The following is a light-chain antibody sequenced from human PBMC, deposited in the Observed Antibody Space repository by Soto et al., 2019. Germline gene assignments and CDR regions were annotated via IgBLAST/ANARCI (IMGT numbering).Light chain of an antibody. CDR2: WAS. Sequence: DIVMTQSPDSLAVSLGERATINCKSSQSVLYSSNNKNYLAWYQRRPGQPPKLLIYWASTREPGVPDRFSGSGSGTDFTLTITSLQAEDVAVYYCQQYESTPPTFGQGTKLEIK. J-gene: IGKJ2*01. CDR3: QQYESTPPT. V-gene: IGKV4-1*01. CDR1: QSVLYSSNNKNY.